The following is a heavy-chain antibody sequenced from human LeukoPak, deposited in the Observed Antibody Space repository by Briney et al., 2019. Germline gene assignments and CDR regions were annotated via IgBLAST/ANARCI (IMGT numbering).Heavy chain of an antibody. Sequence: GGSLRLSCATSGFTFSSYEMNWVRQAPGKGLEWVSYISSSGNTIYYPDSVKGRFTISRDNAKNSLYLQMNSLRAEDTAVYYCASYDSSGYPFDYWGQGTLVTVSS. CDR3: ASYDSSGYPFDY. V-gene: IGHV3-48*03. D-gene: IGHD3-22*01. J-gene: IGHJ4*02. CDR2: ISSSGNTI. CDR1: GFTFSSYE.